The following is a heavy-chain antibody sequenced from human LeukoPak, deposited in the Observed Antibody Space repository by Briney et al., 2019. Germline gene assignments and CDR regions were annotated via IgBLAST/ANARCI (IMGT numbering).Heavy chain of an antibody. D-gene: IGHD1-26*01. V-gene: IGHV3-21*01. CDR3: ARDCSGSCLRAFDI. CDR1: GFTFSSYS. Sequence: GGSLRLSCAASGFTFSSYSMNWVRQAPGKGLEWVSSISSSSSYIYYADSVKGRFTISRDNAKNSLYLQMNSLRAEDTAVYYCARDCSGSCLRAFDIWGQGTMVTVSS. CDR2: ISSSSSYI. J-gene: IGHJ3*02.